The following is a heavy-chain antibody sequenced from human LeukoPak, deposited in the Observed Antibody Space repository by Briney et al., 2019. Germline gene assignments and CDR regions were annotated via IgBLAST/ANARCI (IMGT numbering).Heavy chain of an antibody. V-gene: IGHV3-11*03. CDR1: GFTFSDYY. CDR2: ISSSSSYR. J-gene: IGHJ1*01. Sequence: SGGSLRLSCAASGFTFSDYYMNWIRQAPGKGLEWVSYISSSSSYRNYADSVKGRFTISRDNAKNSLYLQMNSLRAEDTAVYYCARSGSAPSGGTSWGQGTLVTVSS. CDR3: ARSGSAPSGGTS. D-gene: IGHD1-1*01.